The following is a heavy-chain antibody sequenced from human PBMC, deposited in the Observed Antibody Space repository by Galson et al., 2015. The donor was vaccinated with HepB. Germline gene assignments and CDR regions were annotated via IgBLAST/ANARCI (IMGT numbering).Heavy chain of an antibody. CDR3: ATHPYNWNDFSAGFDY. CDR1: GYTLTELS. J-gene: IGHJ4*02. CDR2: FDPEDGET. V-gene: IGHV1-24*01. D-gene: IGHD1-1*01. Sequence: SVKVSCKVSGYTLTELSMHWVRQAPGKGLEWMGGFDPEDGETIYAQKFQGRVTMTEDTSTDTAYMELSSLRSEDTAVYYCATHPYNWNDFSAGFDYWGQGTLVTVSS.